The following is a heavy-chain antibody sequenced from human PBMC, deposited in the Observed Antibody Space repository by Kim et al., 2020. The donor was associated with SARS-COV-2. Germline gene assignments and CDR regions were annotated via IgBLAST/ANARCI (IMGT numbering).Heavy chain of an antibody. CDR3: ARELTTVTTDYYYYGMDV. D-gene: IGHD4-17*01. J-gene: IGHJ6*02. CDR2: INPSGGST. Sequence: ASVKVSCKASGYTFTSYYMHWVRQAPGQGLEWMGIINPSGGSTSYAQKFQGRVTMTRDTSTSTVYMELSSLRSEDTAVYYCARELTTVTTDYYYYGMDVWSQGATVTVSS. V-gene: IGHV1-46*03. CDR1: GYTFTSYY.